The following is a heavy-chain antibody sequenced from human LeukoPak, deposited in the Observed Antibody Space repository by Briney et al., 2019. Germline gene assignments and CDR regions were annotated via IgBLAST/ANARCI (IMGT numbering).Heavy chain of an antibody. V-gene: IGHV3-53*01. J-gene: IGHJ4*02. Sequence: SGGPLRLSCAASGFTVSNNYMIWVRQAPGKGLEWVSLFHTGGETEYADSVKGRFTMSRDTSQNTVSLHMNSLRAEDTAVYYCARGFAPAHNFGVFDYWGQGTLVTVSS. CDR1: GFTVSNNY. D-gene: IGHD2-21*01. CDR2: FHTGGET. CDR3: ARGFAPAHNFGVFDY.